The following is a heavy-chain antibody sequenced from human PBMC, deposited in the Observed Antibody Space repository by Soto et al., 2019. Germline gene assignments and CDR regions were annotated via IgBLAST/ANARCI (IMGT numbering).Heavy chain of an antibody. J-gene: IGHJ4*02. V-gene: IGHV1-3*01. Sequence: QVQLVQSGAEVKRPGASVKVSCRASGYIFTKFPIHWVRQAPGQRLEWMGWINPANGDTGYSQSFQGRVTISRDTSANTAYMELNSLESGETAVYYCARKDYCAAGTYYFENWGQGTLITVSS. CDR1: GYIFTKFP. D-gene: IGHD3-10*01. CDR3: ARKDYCAAGTYYFEN. CDR2: INPANGDT.